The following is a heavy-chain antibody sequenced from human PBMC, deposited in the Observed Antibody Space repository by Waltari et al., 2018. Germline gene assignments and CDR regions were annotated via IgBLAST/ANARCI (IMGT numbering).Heavy chain of an antibody. Sequence: AQLVESGGGLVKPGGSLRISCAASGFTFNSYTIHWVRQAPGKGLEWVSSISSQSSYIYYADSVKGRFTIFRDNAKNSLYLQMSSLRVDDTAVYYCVREVVGTDNWFDPWGQGTLVTVSS. V-gene: IGHV3-21*01. CDR1: GFTFNSYT. D-gene: IGHD2-21*02. CDR3: VREVVGTDNWFDP. J-gene: IGHJ5*02. CDR2: ISSQSSYI.